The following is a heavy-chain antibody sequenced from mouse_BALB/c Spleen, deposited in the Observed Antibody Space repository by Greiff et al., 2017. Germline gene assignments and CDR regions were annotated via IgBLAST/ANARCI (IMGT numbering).Heavy chain of an antibody. D-gene: IGHD3-3*01. CDR1: GYSITSDYA. CDR2: ISYSGST. CDR3: ARGGWDWYFDV. J-gene: IGHJ1*01. V-gene: IGHV3-2*02. Sequence: VQLKESGPGLVKPSQSLSLTCTVSGYSITSDYAWNWIRQLPGNKLEWMGYISYSGSTSYNPSLKSRISITRDTSKNQFFLQLNSVTTEDTATYYCARGGWDWYFDVWGAGTTVTVSS.